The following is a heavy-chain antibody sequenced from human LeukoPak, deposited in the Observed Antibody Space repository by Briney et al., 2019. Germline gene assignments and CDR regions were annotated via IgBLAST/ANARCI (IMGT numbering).Heavy chain of an antibody. Sequence: SVKVSCKASGGTFSSYAISWVRQAPGQGLEWMGRIIPIFGTANYAQKFQGRVTITTDESTSTAYMELSSLRSGDTAVYCCASCSYDSSGYYYLSYFDYWGQGTLVTVSS. V-gene: IGHV1-69*05. D-gene: IGHD3-22*01. CDR2: IIPIFGTA. CDR1: GGTFSSYA. CDR3: ASCSYDSSGYYYLSYFDY. J-gene: IGHJ4*02.